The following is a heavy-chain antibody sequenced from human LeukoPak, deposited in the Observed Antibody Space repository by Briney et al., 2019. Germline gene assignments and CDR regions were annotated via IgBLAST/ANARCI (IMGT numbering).Heavy chain of an antibody. CDR3: ARVRWFGESYYFDY. CDR1: GYTFTGYY. Sequence: GASVKVSCKASGYTFTGYYMHCVRQAPGQGLEWMGWINPNSGGTNYAQKFQGRVTMTRDTSISTAYMELSRLRSDDTAVYYCARVRWFGESYYFDYWGQGTLVTVSS. J-gene: IGHJ4*02. D-gene: IGHD3-10*01. CDR2: INPNSGGT. V-gene: IGHV1-2*02.